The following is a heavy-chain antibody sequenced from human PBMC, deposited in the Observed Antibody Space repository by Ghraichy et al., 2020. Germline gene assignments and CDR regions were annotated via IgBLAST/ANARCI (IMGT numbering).Heavy chain of an antibody. CDR2: IFYSGST. V-gene: IGHV4-39*02. Sequence: SETLSLTCSVSGGSISRSSYYWGWIRQPPGKGLEWIGSIFYSGSTYYNPSLKSRVTISVDTSKNHFSLKLSSVTAADTAVYYCAEGYYDSGGPPRYFHYWGQGTLVTVSS. CDR1: GGSISRSSYY. D-gene: IGHD3-22*01. CDR3: AEGYYDSGGPPRYFHY. J-gene: IGHJ4*02.